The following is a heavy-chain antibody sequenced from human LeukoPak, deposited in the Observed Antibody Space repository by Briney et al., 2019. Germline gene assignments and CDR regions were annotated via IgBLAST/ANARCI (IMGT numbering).Heavy chain of an antibody. CDR1: GYNFTTYW. J-gene: IGHJ5*02. CDR2: IYPGDSDT. D-gene: IGHD5-24*01. V-gene: IGHV5-51*01. CDR3: ARHTGDGYNFLWFDP. Sequence: GESLEISCKTSGYNFTTYWIGWVRQMPGKGLEWMGIIYPGDSDTRYSPSFQGEVTISADKSINTAYLQWSSLKASDTAMYYCARHTGDGYNFLWFDPWGQGTLVTVSS.